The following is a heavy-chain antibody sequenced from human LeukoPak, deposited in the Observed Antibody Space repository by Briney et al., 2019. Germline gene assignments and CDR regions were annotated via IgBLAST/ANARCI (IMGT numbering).Heavy chain of an antibody. Sequence: SETLSLTCAVYGGSFSGYYWSWIRQPPGKGLEWIGEINHSGSTNYNPSLKSRVTISVDTSKNQFSLKLSSVTAADTAVYYCASLVVVVPAAMIALSYYYGMDVWGQGTTVTVSS. D-gene: IGHD2-2*01. CDR3: ASLVVVVPAAMIALSYYYGMDV. CDR2: INHSGST. J-gene: IGHJ6*02. CDR1: GGSFSGYY. V-gene: IGHV4-34*01.